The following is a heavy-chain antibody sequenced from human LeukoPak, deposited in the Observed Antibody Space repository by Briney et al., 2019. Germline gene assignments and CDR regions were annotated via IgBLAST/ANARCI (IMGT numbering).Heavy chain of an antibody. Sequence: GASVKVSCKVSGYTLTELPMHWVRQAPGKGLEWMGGFDPEDGETIYAQKFQGRVTMTEDTSTDTAYMELSSLRSEDTAVYYCATRLTTVTTVDYWGQGTLVTVSS. CDR3: ATRLTTVTTVDY. V-gene: IGHV1-24*01. J-gene: IGHJ4*02. CDR2: FDPEDGET. CDR1: GYTLTELP. D-gene: IGHD4-17*01.